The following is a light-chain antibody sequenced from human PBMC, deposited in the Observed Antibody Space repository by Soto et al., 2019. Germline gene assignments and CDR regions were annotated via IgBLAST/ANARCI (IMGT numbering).Light chain of an antibody. CDR1: SNDIGRYDY. CDR2: EVS. CDR3: SSYSISTAYL. V-gene: IGLV2-14*01. J-gene: IGLJ1*01. Sequence: SVLTQPRSVSASPGQSVTLSCPGTSNDIGRYDYVSWYQLHPGKAPKLMVFEVSNRPSGVSYRFSGSKSGNTASLTISGLQAEDEADYFCSSYSISTAYLFGTGTKV.